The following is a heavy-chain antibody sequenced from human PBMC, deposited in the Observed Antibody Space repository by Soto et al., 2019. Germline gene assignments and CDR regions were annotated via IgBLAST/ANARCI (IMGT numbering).Heavy chain of an antibody. D-gene: IGHD2-2*01. CDR2: IYPGDSDT. Sequence: PGESLKISCKGSGYNFTSYWIAWVRQMPGKGLEWMGIIYPGDSDTRYSPSFQGQVTISADKSINTAYLQWSGLKASDTAMYYCARHKDIVVVSAVMKYYYYGVDVWGQGTTVTVSS. J-gene: IGHJ6*02. CDR3: ARHKDIVVVSAVMKYYYYGVDV. V-gene: IGHV5-51*01. CDR1: GYNFTSYW.